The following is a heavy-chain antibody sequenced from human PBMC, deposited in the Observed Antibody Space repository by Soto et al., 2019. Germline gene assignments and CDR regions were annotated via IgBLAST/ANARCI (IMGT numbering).Heavy chain of an antibody. D-gene: IGHD6-13*01. V-gene: IGHV3-30-3*01. J-gene: IGHJ1*01. CDR3: ARDRVAAAQD. Sequence: QVQLVESGGGVVQPGRSLRLSCAASGFTFSSYAMHWVRQAPGKGLEWVAVISYDGSNKYYADSVKGRFTISRDNSKNTLYLQMNSLRAEDTAVYYCARDRVAAAQDWGQGTLVTVSS. CDR1: GFTFSSYA. CDR2: ISYDGSNK.